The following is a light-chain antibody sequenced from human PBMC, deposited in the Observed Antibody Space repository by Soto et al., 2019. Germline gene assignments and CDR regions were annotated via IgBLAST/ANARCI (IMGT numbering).Light chain of an antibody. CDR2: DVS. CDR1: NSDVGGYNY. CDR3: CSYAGNSLWV. V-gene: IGLV2-11*01. J-gene: IGLJ3*02. Sequence: QSALTQPRSVSGSPGQSVTISCTGTNSDVGGYNYVSWYQQHPGKAPKLMIYDVSKWPSGVPDRFSGSKSGNTASLTISGLQAEDEADYYCCSYAGNSLWVFGGGTKLTVL.